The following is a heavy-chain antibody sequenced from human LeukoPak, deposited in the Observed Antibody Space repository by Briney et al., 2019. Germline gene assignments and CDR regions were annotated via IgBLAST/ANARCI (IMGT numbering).Heavy chain of an antibody. D-gene: IGHD6-13*01. CDR3: ARASSSWWRYFDY. V-gene: IGHV3-53*01. Sequence: RGSLRLSCVASGFTVSSNYMSWVRQAPGMGLEWVSLIYSGDTTHYADSVKGRFTISRDNSKNTVFLQMNSLRSEDTAVYYCARASSSWWRYFDYWGQGTLVTVSS. CDR2: IYSGDTT. J-gene: IGHJ4*02. CDR1: GFTVSSNY.